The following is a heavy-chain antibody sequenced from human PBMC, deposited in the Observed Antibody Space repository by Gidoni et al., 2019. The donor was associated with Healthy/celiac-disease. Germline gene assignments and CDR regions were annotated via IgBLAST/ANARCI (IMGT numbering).Heavy chain of an antibody. Sequence: EVQLVESGGGLVQPGRSLSLSCASSGFTFDAYAMPWVRQAPGKGLEWVSGISWNSGSIGYADSVKGRFTISRDNAKNSLYLQMNSLRAEDTALYYCAKEGYYYDSSGYYGPNWFDPWGQGTLVTVSS. CDR1: GFTFDAYA. CDR2: ISWNSGSI. V-gene: IGHV3-9*01. D-gene: IGHD3-22*01. J-gene: IGHJ5*02. CDR3: AKEGYYYDSSGYYGPNWFDP.